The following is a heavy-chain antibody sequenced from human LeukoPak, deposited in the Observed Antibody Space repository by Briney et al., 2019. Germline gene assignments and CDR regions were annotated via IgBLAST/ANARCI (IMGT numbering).Heavy chain of an antibody. CDR1: GGSISSSSYY. V-gene: IGHV4-39*01. CDR3: ARQGAALLVVDY. Sequence: PSETLSLTCTVSGGSISSSSYYWGWIRQPPGKGLEWIGSIYYSGSTYYNPSLKSRVTISVDTSKNQFSLKLSSVTAADTAVYYCARQGAALLVVDYWGQGTLVTDSS. D-gene: IGHD3-3*02. J-gene: IGHJ4*02. CDR2: IYYSGST.